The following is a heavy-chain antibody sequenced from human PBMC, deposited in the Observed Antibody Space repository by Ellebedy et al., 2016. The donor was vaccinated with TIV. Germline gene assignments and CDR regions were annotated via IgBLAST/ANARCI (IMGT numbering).Heavy chain of an antibody. Sequence: SETLSLTXTVSGDSISSSSDYWVWLRQPHGKGLEWIGTTSNRDRTDYNPSLKSRVFILVDASKNQFFLKLTSVTAADTAVYYCATFNQYYTYLGVWGKGTTVTVSS. CDR3: ATFNQYYTYLGV. CDR1: GDSISSSSDY. J-gene: IGHJ6*03. CDR2: TSNRDRT. D-gene: IGHD1-14*01. V-gene: IGHV4-39*01.